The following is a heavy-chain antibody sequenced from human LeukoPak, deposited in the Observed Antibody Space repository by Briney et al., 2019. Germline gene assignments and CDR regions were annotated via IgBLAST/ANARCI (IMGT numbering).Heavy chain of an antibody. Sequence: GRSLRLSCAASGFTFSNYAMSWVRQAPGKGLEWVSVIYSGGSTYYADSVKGRFTISRDNSKNTLYLQMNPLRAEDTAVYYCARDLGYNYGYVGAFDIWGQGTLVTVSS. D-gene: IGHD5-18*01. J-gene: IGHJ3*02. CDR2: IYSGGST. CDR1: GFTFSNYA. V-gene: IGHV3-66*01. CDR3: ARDLGYNYGYVGAFDI.